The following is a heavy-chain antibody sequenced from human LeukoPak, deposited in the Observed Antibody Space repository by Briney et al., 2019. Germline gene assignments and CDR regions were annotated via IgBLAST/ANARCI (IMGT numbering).Heavy chain of an antibody. Sequence: ASVKVSCKASGFTFSGYYMHWVRQAPGQGLEWMGWINPNSGGTNYAQKFQGRVTMTRDTSISTAYMELSRLRSDDTAVYYCARGYWWELLAPDFDYWGQGTLVTVSS. CDR3: ARGYWWELLAPDFDY. CDR1: GFTFSGYY. J-gene: IGHJ4*02. V-gene: IGHV1-2*02. CDR2: INPNSGGT. D-gene: IGHD1-26*01.